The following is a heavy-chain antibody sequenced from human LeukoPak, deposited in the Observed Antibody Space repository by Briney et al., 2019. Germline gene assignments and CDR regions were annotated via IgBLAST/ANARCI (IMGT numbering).Heavy chain of an antibody. D-gene: IGHD4-17*01. CDR1: GFTFSSYS. CDR2: ISYDGGNK. J-gene: IGHJ3*02. CDR3: ARERSDAFDI. V-gene: IGHV3-30-3*01. Sequence: GGSLRLSCAASGFTFSSYSMHWVRQAPGKGLEWVAVISYDGGNKYYADSVKGRFTISRDSSKTILYLQMNSLRAEDTAVYFCARERSDAFDIWGQGTMVTVSS.